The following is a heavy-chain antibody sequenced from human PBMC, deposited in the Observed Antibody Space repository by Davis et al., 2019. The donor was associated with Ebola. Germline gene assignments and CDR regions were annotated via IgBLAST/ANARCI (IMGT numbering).Heavy chain of an antibody. V-gene: IGHV3-74*01. D-gene: IGHD4-17*01. Sequence: GESLKISCAASGFTFSSYSMNWVRQAPGKGLVWVSRINSDGSSTSYADSVKGRFTISRDNSKNTLYLQMNSLRAEDTAVYYCEWLTTVDYWGQGTLVTVSS. CDR2: INSDGSST. J-gene: IGHJ4*02. CDR3: EWLTTVDY. CDR1: GFTFSSYS.